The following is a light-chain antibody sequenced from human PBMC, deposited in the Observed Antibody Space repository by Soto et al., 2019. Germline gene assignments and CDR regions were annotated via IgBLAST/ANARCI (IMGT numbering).Light chain of an antibody. V-gene: IGKV1-5*03. CDR1: QIISTW. Sequence: DIQMTQSPSTLSASVGDRVTITCRASQIISTWLAWYQQKPGKAPNLLIYKASRLESGVPSGVSGSGSGTEFTLTISSLQPDDFATYFCQQYDSWPLTVGGGTKVEIK. J-gene: IGKJ4*01. CDR3: QQYDSWPLT. CDR2: KAS.